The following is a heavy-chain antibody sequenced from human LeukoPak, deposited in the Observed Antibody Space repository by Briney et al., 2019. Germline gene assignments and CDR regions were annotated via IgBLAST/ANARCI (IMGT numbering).Heavy chain of an antibody. CDR3: AKDARRSSGWYFFDH. V-gene: IGHV3-23*01. J-gene: IGHJ4*02. CDR2: ISDSGDRT. Sequence: GGSLRLSCAVSGFAFSRQDMGWVRQAPGKGLEWVSAISDSGDRTYYVDSVKGRFTISRDNSKNTLYLQMNSLRADDTAVYYCAKDARRSSGWYFFDHWGQGILVTVSS. CDR1: GFAFSRQD. D-gene: IGHD6-19*01.